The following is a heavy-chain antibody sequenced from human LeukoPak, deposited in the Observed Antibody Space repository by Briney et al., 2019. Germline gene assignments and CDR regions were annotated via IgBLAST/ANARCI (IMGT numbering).Heavy chain of an antibody. CDR3: ARDQLWSGELLPGGY. D-gene: IGHD3-10*01. CDR2: INPNSGGT. CDR1: GYTFTGYY. Sequence: ASVKVSCKASGYTFTGYYMHWVRQAPGQGLEWMGWINPNSGGTNYAQKFQGRVTMTRDTSISTAYMELSRLRSDDTAVYYCARDQLWSGELLPGGYWGQGTLVTVSS. J-gene: IGHJ4*02. V-gene: IGHV1-2*02.